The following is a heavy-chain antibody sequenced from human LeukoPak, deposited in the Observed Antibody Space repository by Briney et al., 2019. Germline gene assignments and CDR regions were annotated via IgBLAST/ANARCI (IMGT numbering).Heavy chain of an antibody. V-gene: IGHV1-18*01. CDR1: GYTFTSYG. Sequence: ASVKVSCKASGYTFTSYGISWVRQAPGQGLEWMGWISAYNGNTNYAQKLQGRVTMTTDTSTSTAYMELRSLRSDDTAVYYCARASYDDSTRRAFDIWGQGTMVTVSS. D-gene: IGHD2-2*01. CDR3: ARASYDDSTRRAFDI. J-gene: IGHJ3*02. CDR2: ISAYNGNT.